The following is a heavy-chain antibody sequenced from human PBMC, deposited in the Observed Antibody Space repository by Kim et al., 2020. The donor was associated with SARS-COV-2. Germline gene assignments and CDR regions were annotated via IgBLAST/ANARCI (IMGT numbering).Heavy chain of an antibody. J-gene: IGHJ4*02. D-gene: IGHD4-17*01. V-gene: IGHV4-39*07. Sequence: TPSRTSRGTISIDTSKNQFYLKLSSVTAADTAVYYGARDIDYGDYFYDYWGQGTLVTVSS. CDR3: ARDIDYGDYFYDY.